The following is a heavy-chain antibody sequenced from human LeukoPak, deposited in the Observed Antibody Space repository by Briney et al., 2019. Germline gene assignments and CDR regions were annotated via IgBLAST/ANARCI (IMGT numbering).Heavy chain of an antibody. V-gene: IGHV4-39*07. D-gene: IGHD1-26*01. J-gene: IGHJ3*02. Sequence: SETLSLTCTVSGGSISSSSYYWGWIRQPPGKGLEWIGSIYYSGSTYYNPSLKSRVTISVDTSKNQFSLKLSSVTAADTAVYYCARDRSYSGNYYTLRDDAFDIWGQGTVVTVSS. CDR1: GGSISSSSYY. CDR2: IYYSGST. CDR3: ARDRSYSGNYYTLRDDAFDI.